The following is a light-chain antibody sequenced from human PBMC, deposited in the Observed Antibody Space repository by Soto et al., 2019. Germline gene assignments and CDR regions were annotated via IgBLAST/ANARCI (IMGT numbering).Light chain of an antibody. Sequence: EIVVTQSPATLSVSPGERATLSCRASQSVGNNFAWYQQKPGQAPRLLIFATSTRATGVPARFSGSGSGTDFTLTSSSLPSEDFADYYCQQYGDWPLTFGGGAKVEIE. J-gene: IGKJ4*01. CDR3: QQYGDWPLT. CDR1: QSVGNN. V-gene: IGKV3-15*01. CDR2: ATS.